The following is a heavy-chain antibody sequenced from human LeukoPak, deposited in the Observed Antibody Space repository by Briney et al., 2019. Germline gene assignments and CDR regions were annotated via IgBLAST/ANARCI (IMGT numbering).Heavy chain of an antibody. Sequence: GGSLRLSCAASGFTFSNAWMSWVRQAPGKGLEWVGRIKSKTDGGTTDYAAPVKGRFTISRDDSKNTLYLQMNSLKTEDTAVYYCTTSQHYYYYYMDVWGKGTTVTVSS. J-gene: IGHJ6*03. CDR2: IKSKTDGGTT. V-gene: IGHV3-15*01. CDR3: TTSQHYYYYYMDV. CDR1: GFTFSNAW.